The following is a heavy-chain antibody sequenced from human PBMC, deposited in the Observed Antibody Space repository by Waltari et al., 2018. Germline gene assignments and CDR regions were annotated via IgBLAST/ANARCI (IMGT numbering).Heavy chain of an antibody. D-gene: IGHD4-4*01. Sequence: QVQLVQSGAEMRKPGASVKVSCQLSGYTFRAYYVHWVRQAPGQGLEWMGWINPKSGDTHYTQNFQVRATMTSDTSISTVYMELSRLTSDDTAVYYCARDLMTTVTTEFYFDYWGQGTLVIISS. V-gene: IGHV1-2*02. CDR2: INPKSGDT. J-gene: IGHJ4*02. CDR3: ARDLMTTVTTEFYFDY. CDR1: GYTFRAYY.